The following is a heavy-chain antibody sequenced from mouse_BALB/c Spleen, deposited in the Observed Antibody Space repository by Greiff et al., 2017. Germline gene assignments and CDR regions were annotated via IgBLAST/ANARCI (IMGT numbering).Heavy chain of an antibody. CDR3: ARLGLLWSRYFDV. J-gene: IGHJ1*01. CDR1: GFNIKDTY. D-gene: IGHD2-1*01. CDR2: IDPANGNT. V-gene: IGHV14-3*02. Sequence: EVQLKESGAELVKPGASVKLSCTASGFNIKDTYMHWVKQRPEQGLEWIGRIDPANGNTKYDPKFQGKATITADTSSNTAYLQLSSLTSEDTAVYYCARLGLLWSRYFDVWGAGTTVTVSS.